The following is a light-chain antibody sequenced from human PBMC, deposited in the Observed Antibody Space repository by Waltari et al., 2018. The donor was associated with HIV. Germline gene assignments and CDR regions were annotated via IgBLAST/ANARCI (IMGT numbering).Light chain of an antibody. CDR2: VVS. Sequence: QSALTQPRSVSGSHGQSVTIPRPGTYCHVGDYTCVSWSQQHPGKAPKLMIYVVSQRPSGVPVRFSGSKSGNTASLTISGLQADDDADYYCCSFAGTYTIFGGGTKLTVL. CDR1: YCHVGDYTC. CDR3: CSFAGTYTI. J-gene: IGLJ2*01. V-gene: IGLV2-11*01.